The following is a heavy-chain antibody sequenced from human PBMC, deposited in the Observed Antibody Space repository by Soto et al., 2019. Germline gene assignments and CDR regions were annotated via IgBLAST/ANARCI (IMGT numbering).Heavy chain of an antibody. CDR3: ARIAASGRGWDV. Sequence: EVQLVESGGGLVQPGGSLRLSCVDSGFTFSSYWMSWVRQAPVKGLEWVGNIKQDGSEENYVDSVKGRFTIFRDNAKNSMYLQMNSRRAEDTAVYYGARIAASGRGWDVWGQGTTVVVSS. CDR1: GFTFSSYW. D-gene: IGHD6-13*01. J-gene: IGHJ6*02. CDR2: IKQDGSEE. V-gene: IGHV3-7*01.